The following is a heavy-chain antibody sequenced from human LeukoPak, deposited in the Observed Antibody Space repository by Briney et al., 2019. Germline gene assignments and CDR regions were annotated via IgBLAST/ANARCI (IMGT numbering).Heavy chain of an antibody. D-gene: IGHD1-26*01. V-gene: IGHV3-23*01. Sequence: GGSLRLSCAASRFTFSSYSMNWVRQAPGMGLDWVSGITDSGAGTYYADSVKGRFTISRDNSKNTLFLQMNSLRAEDTAIYYCARGLSGNYYNFNYWGQGTLVTVSS. CDR1: RFTFSSYS. CDR3: ARGLSGNYYNFNY. CDR2: ITDSGAGT. J-gene: IGHJ4*02.